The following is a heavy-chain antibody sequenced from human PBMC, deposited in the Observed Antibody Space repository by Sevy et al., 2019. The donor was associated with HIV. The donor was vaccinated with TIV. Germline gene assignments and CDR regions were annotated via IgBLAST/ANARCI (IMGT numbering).Heavy chain of an antibody. CDR2: ISWAGGGT. Sequence: GGSLRLSCAASGFTFHDHTMHWVRQPPGKGLEWVSLISWAGGGTYYADSVKGRFTISRDNSKNSLFLQMNSLGAEDTALYYCAKDMASEGGGAYYSDYWGQGTLVTVSS. V-gene: IGHV3-43*01. D-gene: IGHD3-16*01. CDR3: AKDMASEGGGAYYSDY. CDR1: GFTFHDHT. J-gene: IGHJ4*02.